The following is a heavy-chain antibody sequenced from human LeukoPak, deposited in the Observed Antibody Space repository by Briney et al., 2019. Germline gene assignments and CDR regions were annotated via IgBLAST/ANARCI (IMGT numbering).Heavy chain of an antibody. J-gene: IGHJ6*03. CDR1: GFTFSSYW. CDR3: AKEGCSGGSCYGYYYYMDV. V-gene: IGHV3-7*01. CDR2: IQQEGNEI. Sequence: PGGSLRLSCTASGFTFSSYWMSWVRQAPGKGLEWVAHIQQEGNEIYYVDSVKGRFTISRDNAKNSLYLQMNSLRAEDTAVYYCAKEGCSGGSCYGYYYYMDVWGKGTTVTISS. D-gene: IGHD2-15*01.